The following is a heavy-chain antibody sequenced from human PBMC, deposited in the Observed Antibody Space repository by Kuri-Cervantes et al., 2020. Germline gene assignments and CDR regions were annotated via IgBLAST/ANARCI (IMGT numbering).Heavy chain of an antibody. D-gene: IGHD6-13*01. CDR3: ARDGGLQLASFDP. CDR1: GYTFTSYY. Sequence: ASVKVSCKASGYTFTSYYMHRVRQAPGQGLEWMGIINPSGGSTSYAQKFQGRVTMTRDTSTSTVYMELSSLRSEDTAVYYCARDGGLQLASFDPWGQGTLVTVSS. V-gene: IGHV1-46*01. J-gene: IGHJ5*02. CDR2: INPSGGST.